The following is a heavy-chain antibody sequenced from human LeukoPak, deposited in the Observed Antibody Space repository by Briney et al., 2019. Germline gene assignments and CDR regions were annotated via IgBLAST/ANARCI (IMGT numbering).Heavy chain of an antibody. CDR1: GGSISSSSYY. V-gene: IGHV4-39*07. CDR3: AREIGFTHPYYMDV. CDR2: IYYSGST. D-gene: IGHD3-10*01. J-gene: IGHJ6*03. Sequence: SETLSLTCTVSGGSISSSSYYWGWIRQPPGKGLEWIRSIYYSGSTYYNPSLKSRVTISVDTSKNQFSLKLSSVTAADTAVYYCAREIGFTHPYYMDVWGKGTTVTVSS.